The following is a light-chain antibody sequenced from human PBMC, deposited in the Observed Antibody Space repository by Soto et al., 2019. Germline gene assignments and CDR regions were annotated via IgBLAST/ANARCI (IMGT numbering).Light chain of an antibody. J-gene: IGKJ4*01. CDR3: QQLRMYPST. CDR1: QDIAIY. V-gene: IGKV1-9*01. Sequence: IHLTHSPSSLSASFGYRFTINFRASQDIAIYLAWYQQKPGEAPKLLIYAASTLYGGVPSRFSGSGSGTDFALTITSLQAEDFATYYCQQLRMYPSTFGGGTKVDIK. CDR2: AAS.